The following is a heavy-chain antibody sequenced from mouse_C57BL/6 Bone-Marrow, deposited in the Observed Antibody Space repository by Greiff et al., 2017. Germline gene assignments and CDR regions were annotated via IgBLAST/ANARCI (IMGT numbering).Heavy chain of an antibody. V-gene: IGHV5-6*02. CDR3: ARQGDY. J-gene: IGHJ2*01. CDR2: ISSGGSYT. Sequence: DVKLVESGGDLVKPGGSLKLSCAASGFTFSSYGMSWVRQTPDKRLEWVATISSGGSYTYYPDSVKGRFTISIDNAKNTLYLQMSSLKSEDTAIYYCARQGDYWGQGTTLTVSS. CDR1: GFTFSSYG.